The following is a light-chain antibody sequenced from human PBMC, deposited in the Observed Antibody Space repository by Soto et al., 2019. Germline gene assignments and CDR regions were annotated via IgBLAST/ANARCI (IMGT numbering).Light chain of an antibody. CDR3: MQSLQLRT. Sequence: DIVLTQTPLSSPVTLGQPASFSCRSSRSLLHSDGNTYLSWLHQRPGQPPRLLIYPISKRLSGVQDRFSGSGAGTSFTLKISRVEAQDVGIYFCMQSLQLRTFGQGTKVEIK. CDR2: PIS. J-gene: IGKJ1*01. V-gene: IGKV2-24*01. CDR1: RSLLHSDGNTY.